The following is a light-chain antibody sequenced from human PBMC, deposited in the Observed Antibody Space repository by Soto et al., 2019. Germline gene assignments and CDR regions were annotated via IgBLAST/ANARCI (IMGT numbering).Light chain of an antibody. Sequence: EIVLTQSPGTLSLSPVERATLSCRASQSVSSSSLAWYQHKPGQAPRLLIYGASTRATGIPARLSGSGSGTEFTLTISSLQSEDSAVYYCQQRSNWPPITFGQGTRLEIK. CDR2: GAS. V-gene: IGKV3D-20*02. CDR1: QSVSSSS. J-gene: IGKJ5*01. CDR3: QQRSNWPPIT.